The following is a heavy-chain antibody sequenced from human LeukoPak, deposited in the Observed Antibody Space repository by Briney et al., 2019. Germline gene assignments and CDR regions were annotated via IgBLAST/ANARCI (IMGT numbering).Heavy chain of an antibody. D-gene: IGHD3-10*01. Sequence: ASVKVSCKASGYTFTSYGISWVRQAPGQGLEWMGWISAYNGNTNYAQKLQGRVTMSTDTSTSTAYMELRSLRSDDTAVYYCARDRSLYYYGSGSSEATFDYWGQGTLVTVSS. CDR2: ISAYNGNT. J-gene: IGHJ4*02. V-gene: IGHV1-18*01. CDR1: GYTFTSYG. CDR3: ARDRSLYYYGSGSSEATFDY.